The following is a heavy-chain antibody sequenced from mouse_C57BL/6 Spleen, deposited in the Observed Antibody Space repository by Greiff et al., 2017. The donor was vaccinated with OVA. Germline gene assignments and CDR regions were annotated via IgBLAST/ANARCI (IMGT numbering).Heavy chain of an antibody. V-gene: IGHV7-1*01. Sequence: EVKVVESGGGLVQSGRSLRLSCATSGFTFSDFYMEWVRQAPGKGLEWIAASRNKANDYTTEYSASVKGRFIVSRDTSQSILYLQMNALRAEDTAIYYCARDDGSFDVWGTGTTVTVSS. J-gene: IGHJ1*03. CDR2: SRNKANDYTT. D-gene: IGHD2-2*01. CDR3: ARDDGSFDV. CDR1: GFTFSDFY.